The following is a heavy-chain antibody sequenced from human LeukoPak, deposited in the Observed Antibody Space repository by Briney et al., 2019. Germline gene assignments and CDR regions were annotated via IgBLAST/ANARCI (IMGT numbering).Heavy chain of an antibody. CDR1: GFTFDDYA. CDR3: AKDRRSGIAAAGTRYYFDS. V-gene: IGHV3-9*01. J-gene: IGHJ4*02. D-gene: IGHD6-13*01. Sequence: GRSLRLSCAASGFTFDDYAMHWVRQAPGKGLEWVSGIGWNSGSIGYADSVKGRFTISRDNAKNSLYLQMNSLRDEDTALYYCAKDRRSGIAAAGTRYYFDSWGQGTLVTVSS. CDR2: IGWNSGSI.